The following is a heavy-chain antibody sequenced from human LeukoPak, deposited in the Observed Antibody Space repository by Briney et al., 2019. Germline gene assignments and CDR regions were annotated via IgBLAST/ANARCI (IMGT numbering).Heavy chain of an antibody. CDR3: ARPGFPYYYDSSGYYNWFDP. CDR1: GGSISSYY. CDR2: IYYSGST. D-gene: IGHD3-22*01. J-gene: IGHJ5*02. V-gene: IGHV4-59*08. Sequence: ASETLSLTCTVTGGSISSYYWSWIRQPPGKGLEWIGYIYYSGSTNYNPSLKSRVTISVDTSKNQFSLKLSSVTAADTAVYYCARPGFPYYYDSSGYYNWFDPWGQGTLVTVSS.